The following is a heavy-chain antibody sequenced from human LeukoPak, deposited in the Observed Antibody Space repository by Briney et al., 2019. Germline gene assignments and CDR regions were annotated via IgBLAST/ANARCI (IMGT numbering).Heavy chain of an antibody. CDR1: SGSISTSNYY. D-gene: IGHD3-10*01. V-gene: IGHV4-39*07. Sequence: PSETLSLTCTVSSGSISTSNYYWGWVRQPPGKALEWIGNIFYSGSTYYSPSLKSRVTISVDKSKNQFSLKLSSVTAADTAVYYCARVPLFGWAPYYYYYYMDVWGKGTTVTVSS. J-gene: IGHJ6*03. CDR2: IFYSGST. CDR3: ARVPLFGWAPYYYYYYMDV.